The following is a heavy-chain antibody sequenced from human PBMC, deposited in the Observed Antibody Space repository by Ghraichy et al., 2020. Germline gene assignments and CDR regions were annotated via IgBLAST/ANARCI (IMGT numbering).Heavy chain of an antibody. D-gene: IGHD2-2*02. CDR1: GYTFTSYG. CDR2: ISAYNGNT. CDR3: ARDTCSSTSCYNGGEFDY. J-gene: IGHJ4*02. Sequence: ASVQVSCKASGYTFTSYGISWVRQAPGQGLEWMGWISAYNGNTNYAQKLQGRVTMTTDTSTSTAYMELRSLRSDDTAVYYCARDTCSSTSCYNGGEFDYWGQGTLVTVSS. V-gene: IGHV1-18*01.